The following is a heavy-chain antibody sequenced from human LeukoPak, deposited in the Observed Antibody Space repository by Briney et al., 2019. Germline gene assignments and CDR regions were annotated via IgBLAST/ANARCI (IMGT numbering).Heavy chain of an antibody. J-gene: IGHJ4*02. V-gene: IGHV4-59*01. CDR3: AINYAVAGPYYFDY. CDR1: GDSIRSYY. D-gene: IGHD6-19*01. Sequence: SETLSLTCTVSGDSIRSYYWSWIRQPPGKGLEWIGYIYYSGSTNYNPSLKSRVTISLDTSKNQFSLKLNSVTAADTAVYYCAINYAVAGPYYFDYWGQGTLITVSS. CDR2: IYYSGST.